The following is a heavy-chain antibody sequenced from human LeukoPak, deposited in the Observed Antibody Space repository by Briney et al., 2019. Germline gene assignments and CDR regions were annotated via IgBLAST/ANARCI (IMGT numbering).Heavy chain of an antibody. J-gene: IGHJ5*02. CDR2: IYYSGNT. Sequence: PSETLSLTCTVSGGSISRSQYYWGWIRQPPEKGLEWVATIYYSGNTFYSPSLKSRVSMSVDTSKNQFSLKLTSVTAADTAVYYCAREIRGLWFGEPRGWFDPWGQGNLVIVSS. V-gene: IGHV4-39*07. CDR3: AREIRGLWFGEPRGWFDP. CDR1: GGSISRSQYY. D-gene: IGHD3-10*01.